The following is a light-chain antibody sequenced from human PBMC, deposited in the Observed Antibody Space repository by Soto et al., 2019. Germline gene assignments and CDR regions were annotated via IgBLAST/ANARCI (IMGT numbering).Light chain of an antibody. CDR2: DNN. V-gene: IGLV1-51*01. Sequence: QSVLTQPPSVSAAPGEKVTISCSGRTSNIVNNFVSWYRQFPGTAPQLLIHDNNKRPSGIPERFSGSKGGSSATLGITGLQTGDEALYYCGTWDYSLTAFVFGGGTKLTV. CDR3: GTWDYSLTAFV. CDR1: TSNIVNNF. J-gene: IGLJ2*01.